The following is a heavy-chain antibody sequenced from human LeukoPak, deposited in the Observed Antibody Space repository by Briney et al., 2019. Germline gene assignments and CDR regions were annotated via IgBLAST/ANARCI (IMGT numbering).Heavy chain of an antibody. D-gene: IGHD3-22*01. CDR1: GGSFSGYY. J-gene: IGHJ3*02. CDR2: IYYSGST. CDR3: AREAPPYYYDSSGPAHDAFDI. V-gene: IGHV4-59*01. Sequence: SETLSLTCAVYGGSFSGYYWSWIRQPPGKGLEWIGYIYYSGSTNYNPSLKSRVTISVDTSKNQFSLKLSSVTAADTAVYYCAREAPPYYYDSSGPAHDAFDIWGQGTMVTVSS.